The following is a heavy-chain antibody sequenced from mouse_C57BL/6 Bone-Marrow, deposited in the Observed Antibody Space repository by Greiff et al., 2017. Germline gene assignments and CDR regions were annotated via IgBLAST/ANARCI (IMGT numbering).Heavy chain of an antibody. Sequence: QVQLQQSGAELVRPGASVKLSCKASGYTFTSYGISWVKQRPGQGLEWIGEIYPRSGNTYYNEKFKGKATLTADKSSSTAYMELRSLTSEDSAVYFCARATIMVTTGRFAYWGQGTLVTVSA. D-gene: IGHD2-2*01. V-gene: IGHV1-81*01. CDR2: IYPRSGNT. CDR3: ARATIMVTTGRFAY. J-gene: IGHJ3*01. CDR1: GYTFTSYG.